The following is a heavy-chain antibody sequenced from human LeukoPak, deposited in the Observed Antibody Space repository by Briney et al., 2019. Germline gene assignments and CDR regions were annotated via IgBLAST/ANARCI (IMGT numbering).Heavy chain of an antibody. Sequence: ASVKVSCKASGYTFTSYDINWVRQATGQGLEWMGWMNPNSGNTGYAQKFQGRVTITRNTSISTAYMELNSLRSEDTAVYYCARGLGIAALPNWFDPWGQGTLVTVSS. CDR2: MNPNSGNT. D-gene: IGHD6-6*01. J-gene: IGHJ5*02. CDR3: ARGLGIAALPNWFDP. V-gene: IGHV1-8*03. CDR1: GYTFTSYD.